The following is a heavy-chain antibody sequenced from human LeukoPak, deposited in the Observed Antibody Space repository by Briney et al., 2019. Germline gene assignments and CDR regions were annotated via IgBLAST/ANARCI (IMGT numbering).Heavy chain of an antibody. CDR2: ISGSGGSI. CDR3: AKAHSGSWNEFDY. Sequence: GGSLRLSCAASGFTFSSYAMSWVRQAPGKGLEWVSGISGSGGSIYYADSVKGRFTISRDNSKNTLYLQKNNLRAEDTAVYYCAKAHSGSWNEFDYWGQGTLVTVSS. V-gene: IGHV3-23*01. D-gene: IGHD1-26*01. CDR1: GFTFSSYA. J-gene: IGHJ4*02.